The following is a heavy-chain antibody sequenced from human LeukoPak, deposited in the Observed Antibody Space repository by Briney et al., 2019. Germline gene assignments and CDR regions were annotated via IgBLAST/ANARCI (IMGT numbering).Heavy chain of an antibody. Sequence: GRSMRLPCASSGFTLDDYCMSGVRQAPRKGRECGSGIIWHGGSTGYADYVKGGFTMSRANAKTSLYLQMNSLRAEDTALYYCARVGGYSSGWYFDYWGQGTLVTVSS. CDR3: ARVGGYSSGWYFDY. D-gene: IGHD6-19*01. CDR1: GFTLDDYC. J-gene: IGHJ4*02. CDR2: IIWHGGST. V-gene: IGHV3-20*04.